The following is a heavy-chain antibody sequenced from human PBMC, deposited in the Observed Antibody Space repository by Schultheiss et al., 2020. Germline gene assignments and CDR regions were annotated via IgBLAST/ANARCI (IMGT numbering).Heavy chain of an antibody. J-gene: IGHJ6*02. D-gene: IGHD2-2*01. V-gene: IGHV3-30*03. Sequence: GGSLRLSCAASGFTFSSYGMHWVRQAPGKGLEWVAVISYDGSNKYYADSVKGRFTISRDNSKNTLYLQMNSLRAEDTAVYYCARGDRYCGSTSCHYYYYYAMDVWGQGTTVTVSS. CDR2: ISYDGSNK. CDR1: GFTFSSYG. CDR3: ARGDRYCGSTSCHYYYYYAMDV.